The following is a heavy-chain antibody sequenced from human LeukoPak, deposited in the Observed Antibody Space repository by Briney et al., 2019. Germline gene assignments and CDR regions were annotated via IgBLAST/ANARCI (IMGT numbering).Heavy chain of an antibody. J-gene: IGHJ4*02. CDR1: GYNFNNYW. Sequence: GESLKISCKGSGYNFNNYWIVWVRQMPGKGLEWMGIIFPGDSDTRYSPSFQGQVTISADKSINTAYLQWNSLKASDTAMYFCARQRAFLGSSSDSWGQGTLVTVSS. V-gene: IGHV5-51*01. CDR2: IFPGDSDT. CDR3: ARQRAFLGSSSDS. D-gene: IGHD6-6*01.